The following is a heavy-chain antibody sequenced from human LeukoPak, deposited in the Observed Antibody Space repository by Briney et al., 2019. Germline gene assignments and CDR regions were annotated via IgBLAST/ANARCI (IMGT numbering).Heavy chain of an antibody. D-gene: IGHD3-16*01. J-gene: IGHJ4*02. V-gene: IGHV3-69-1*02. Sequence: GGSLRPSCSASGFTFSDYDMNWVRQAPGKGLEWVSSISGLSTHIYYGDSVKGRFSISRDNAKNSVYLQMNSLGVEDTAIYYCGRAFPPLRTSSAGDLWGQGILVTVSS. CDR1: GFTFSDYD. CDR2: ISGLSTHI. CDR3: GRAFPPLRTSSAGDL.